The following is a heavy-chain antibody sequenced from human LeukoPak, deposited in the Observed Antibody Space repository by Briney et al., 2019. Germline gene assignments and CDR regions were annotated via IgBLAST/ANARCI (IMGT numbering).Heavy chain of an antibody. V-gene: IGHV3-53*01. CDR3: AKDHLIRYCSSTSCYLAAAFDY. CDR2: IYDGGRT. J-gene: IGHJ4*02. Sequence: GGSLRLSCAASGFTVSRNYMSWVRQAPGKGLEWVSTIYDGGRTYYADSVNGRFTISRDNSKNTLYLQMNSLRAEDTAVYYCAKDHLIRYCSSTSCYLAAAFDYWGQGTLVTVSS. D-gene: IGHD2-2*01. CDR1: GFTVSRNY.